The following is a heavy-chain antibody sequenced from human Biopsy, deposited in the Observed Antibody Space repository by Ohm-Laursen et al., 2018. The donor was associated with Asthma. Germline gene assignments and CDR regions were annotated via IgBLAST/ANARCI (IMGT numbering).Heavy chain of an antibody. D-gene: IGHD6-19*01. Sequence: SLRLSCAASGSTFSSRNMNWVRQAPGKGLEWVSTIKTNRRGADYPDPAKGRFTISRDDSKNTLYLQMNSLTAEDTAAYYCAREGVAGTHIEDWGQGTLVTVSS. CDR2: IKTNRRGA. CDR3: AREGVAGTHIED. CDR1: GSTFSSRN. V-gene: IGHV3-21*01. J-gene: IGHJ4*02.